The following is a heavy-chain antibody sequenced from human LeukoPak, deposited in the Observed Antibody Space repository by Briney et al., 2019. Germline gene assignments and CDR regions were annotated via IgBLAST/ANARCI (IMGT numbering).Heavy chain of an antibody. CDR3: ARASRDYYDSSGYHETFDY. Sequence: PSETLSLTCAVYGGSFSGYYWSWIRQHPGKGLEWIGYIYYSGSTYYNPSLKSRVTISVDTSKNQFSLKLSSVTAADTAVYYCARASRDYYDSSGYHETFDYWGQGTLVTVSS. CDR1: GGSFSGYY. CDR2: IYYSGST. D-gene: IGHD3-22*01. V-gene: IGHV4-31*11. J-gene: IGHJ4*02.